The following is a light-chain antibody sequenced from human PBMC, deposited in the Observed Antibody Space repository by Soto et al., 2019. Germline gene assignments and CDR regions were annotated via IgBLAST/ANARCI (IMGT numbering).Light chain of an antibody. V-gene: IGKV3-20*01. CDR2: GAS. J-gene: IGKJ2*01. Sequence: EIVLTQSPGTLSLSPGERATLSCRASQSVSSRYLGWYQQKPGQAPRLLIYGASSRATGIPDRISGSGSGTDFTLTIIRLEPEDFAGYYCQHYGTSPPLYTFGQGTNLEI. CDR3: QHYGTSPPLYT. CDR1: QSVSSRY.